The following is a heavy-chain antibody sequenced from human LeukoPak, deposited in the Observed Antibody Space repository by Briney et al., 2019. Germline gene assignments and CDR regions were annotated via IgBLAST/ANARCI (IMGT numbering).Heavy chain of an antibody. D-gene: IGHD5-12*01. V-gene: IGHV3-33*01. CDR2: IWHDGSNK. J-gene: IGHJ4*02. Sequence: GGSLRLSCVASGFTFSDYGMHWVRQAPGKGLEWVAVIWHDGSNKYYADSVKGRFTISRDNSKNTLSLQLRSLTAEDTAVYYCARGGYSGYDAIPDYWGQGTLVIVSS. CDR3: ARGGYSGYDAIPDY. CDR1: GFTFSDYG.